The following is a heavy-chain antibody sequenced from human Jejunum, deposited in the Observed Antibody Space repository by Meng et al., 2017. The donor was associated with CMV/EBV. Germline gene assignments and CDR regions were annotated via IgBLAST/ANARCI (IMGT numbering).Heavy chain of an antibody. CDR2: IHHSGTT. J-gene: IGHJ5*02. Sequence: SIRTYWWSWIRQSTGKGLEWIGYIHHSGTTNHNPSLRSRVIMSVDTSNNQFSLKLTSVTAADTAVYFCARDSYHYGSSTYNWFDPWGQGSLVTVSS. D-gene: IGHD3-10*01. V-gene: IGHV4-59*01. CDR1: SIRTYW. CDR3: ARDSYHYGSSTYNWFDP.